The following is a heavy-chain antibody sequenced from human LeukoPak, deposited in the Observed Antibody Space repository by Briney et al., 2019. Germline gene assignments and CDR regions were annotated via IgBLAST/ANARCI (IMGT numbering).Heavy chain of an antibody. J-gene: IGHJ5*02. CDR3: ARGYCSSTSCPNWFDP. D-gene: IGHD2-2*01. CDR1: GFTFSSYA. Sequence: GGSLRLSCAASGFTFSSYAMSWVRQAPGKGLEWVSAISGSGGSTYYADSVKGRFTISRDNSKNTLYLQMNSLRAEDTAVYYCARGYCSSTSCPNWFDPWGQGTLVTVSS. V-gene: IGHV3-23*01. CDR2: ISGSGGST.